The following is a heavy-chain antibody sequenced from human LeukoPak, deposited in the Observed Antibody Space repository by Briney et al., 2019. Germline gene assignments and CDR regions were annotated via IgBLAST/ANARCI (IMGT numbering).Heavy chain of an antibody. V-gene: IGHV1-2*02. CDR3: ARDDGSSSLNAFDI. J-gene: IGHJ3*02. Sequence: ASVKVSCKAAGYTFTGYFIRWVRQAPGQGLEWMGLINPNSGGTSYAQKIQGRVTMTRDTSISTASMELSRLTSDDTAVYYCARDDGSSSLNAFDIWGQGTLVTVSS. D-gene: IGHD6-6*01. CDR1: GYTFTGYF. CDR2: INPNSGGT.